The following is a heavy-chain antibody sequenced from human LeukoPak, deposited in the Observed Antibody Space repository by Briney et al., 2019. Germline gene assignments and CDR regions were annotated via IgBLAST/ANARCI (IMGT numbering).Heavy chain of an antibody. CDR3: AREVTGYDY. D-gene: IGHD3-9*01. Sequence: ASVKVSCKASGYTFTGYYMHWVRQAPGQGLEWMGWVNPNSGNTGYAQKFQGRVTITRNTSISTAYMELTSLRSEDTAVYYCAREVTGYDYWGQGTLVTVSS. CDR1: GYTFTGYY. CDR2: VNPNSGNT. J-gene: IGHJ4*02. V-gene: IGHV1-8*03.